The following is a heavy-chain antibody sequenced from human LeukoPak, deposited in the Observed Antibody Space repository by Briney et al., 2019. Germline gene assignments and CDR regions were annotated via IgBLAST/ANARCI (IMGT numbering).Heavy chain of an antibody. CDR1: GYTFTSYA. V-gene: IGHV1-3*01. J-gene: IGHJ6*02. CDR2: INAGNGNT. CDR3: ARNYDFWSAPIGHYYGMDV. Sequence: ASVKVSCKASGYTFTSYAMHWVRQAPGQRLEWMGWINAGNGNTKYSQKFRGRVTITRDTSASTAYMELSSLRSEDTAVYYCARNYDFWSAPIGHYYGMDVWAKGPRSPSP. D-gene: IGHD3-3*01.